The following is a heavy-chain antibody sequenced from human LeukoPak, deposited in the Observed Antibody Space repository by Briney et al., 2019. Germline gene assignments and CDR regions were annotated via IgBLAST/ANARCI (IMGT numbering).Heavy chain of an antibody. Sequence: KPSETLSLTCIVSGGSISSYYWRWIRQPPGEGLGWIGYIYYSGSTNYNPSLKSRVTISVDTSKNQFSLKLSSVTAADTAVYYCASSGYSYGTFDYWGQGTLVTVSS. CDR2: IYYSGST. CDR1: GGSISSYY. CDR3: ASSGYSYGTFDY. V-gene: IGHV4-59*08. D-gene: IGHD5-18*01. J-gene: IGHJ4*02.